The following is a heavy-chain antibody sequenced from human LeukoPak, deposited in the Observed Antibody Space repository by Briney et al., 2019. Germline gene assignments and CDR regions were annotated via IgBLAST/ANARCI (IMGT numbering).Heavy chain of an antibody. J-gene: IGHJ3*02. CDR2: VDPEDGET. D-gene: IGHD1-26*01. Sequence: ASVKVSCKVSGCTFTDYYMHWVQQAPGKGLEWMGLVDPEDGETIYAEKFQGRVTITADTSTDTAYMELSSLRSEDTAVYYCATAVSGSYRDAFDIWGQGTMVTVSS. CDR3: ATAVSGSYRDAFDI. CDR1: GCTFTDYY. V-gene: IGHV1-69-2*01.